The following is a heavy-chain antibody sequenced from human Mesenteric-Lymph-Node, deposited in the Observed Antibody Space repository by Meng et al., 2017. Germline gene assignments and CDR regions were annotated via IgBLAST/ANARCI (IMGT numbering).Heavy chain of an antibody. V-gene: IGHV4-61*01. CDR3: ARHGGWHFDY. CDR2: IYYSGST. D-gene: IGHD6-19*01. CDR1: VASVSMGSYC. Sequence: LPESGLGLVSPSETLSLTCTFSVASVSMGSYCWSWIRQPPGKGLEWIGYIYYSGSTNYSPSLKSRLTISLDTSKNQFSLRLTSVAAADTAVYYCARHGGWHFDYWGQGALVTVSS. J-gene: IGHJ4*02.